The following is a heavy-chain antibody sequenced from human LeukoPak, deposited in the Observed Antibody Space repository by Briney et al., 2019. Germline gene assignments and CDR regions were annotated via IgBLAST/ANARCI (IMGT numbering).Heavy chain of an antibody. J-gene: IGHJ6*03. D-gene: IGHD3-22*01. CDR2: IKQDGSEK. Sequence: GGSLRLSCAASGFTFSSYWMSWVRQAPGKGLEWVANIKQDGSEKYYVDSVKGRFTISRDNAKNSLYLQMNSLRAEDTAVYYCARDYYDSSGYYYHYYYYYMDVWGKGTTVTVSS. V-gene: IGHV3-7*01. CDR3: ARDYYDSSGYYYHYYYYYMDV. CDR1: GFTFSSYW.